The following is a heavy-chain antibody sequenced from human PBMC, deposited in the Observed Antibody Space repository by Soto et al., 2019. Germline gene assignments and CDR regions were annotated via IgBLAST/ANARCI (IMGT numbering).Heavy chain of an antibody. CDR2: ISGSGGST. D-gene: IGHD3-10*01. J-gene: IGHJ4*02. V-gene: IGHV3-23*01. CDR3: AKGVWGGFGELLVDY. Sequence: GGSLRLSCAASGFTFSSYAMSWVRQAPGKGLEWVSAISGSGGSTYYADSVKGRFTISRDNSKNTLYLQMNSLRAEDTAVYYCAKGVWGGFGELLVDYWGQGTLVTVSS. CDR1: GFTFSSYA.